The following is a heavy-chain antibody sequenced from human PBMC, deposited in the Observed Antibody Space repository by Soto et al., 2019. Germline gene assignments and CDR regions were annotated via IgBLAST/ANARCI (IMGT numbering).Heavy chain of an antibody. D-gene: IGHD3-22*01. CDR1: GFTFSSYA. V-gene: IGHV3-30-3*01. CDR3: ARDLNDSSGYLGRNFDY. Sequence: GFLRLSCAASGFTFSSYAMHWVRQAPGKGLEWVALISYDGSNKYYADSVKGRFTISRDNSKNTLYLQMNSLRAEDTAVYYCARDLNDSSGYLGRNFDYWGQGTLVTVSS. J-gene: IGHJ4*02. CDR2: ISYDGSNK.